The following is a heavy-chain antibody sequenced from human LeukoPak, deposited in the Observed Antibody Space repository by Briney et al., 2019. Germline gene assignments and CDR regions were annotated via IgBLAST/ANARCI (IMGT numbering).Heavy chain of an antibody. CDR3: ARDDPDDSSGYSSWYFDY. CDR1: GGSISSYY. Sequence: SETLSLTCTVSGGSISSYYWSWIRQPAGKGLEWIGRIYNSGSTNYNPSLKSRVTMSVDTSKNQFSLKLSSVTAADTAVYYCARDDPDDSSGYSSWYFDYWGQGTLVTVSS. CDR2: IYNSGST. J-gene: IGHJ4*02. V-gene: IGHV4-4*07. D-gene: IGHD3-22*01.